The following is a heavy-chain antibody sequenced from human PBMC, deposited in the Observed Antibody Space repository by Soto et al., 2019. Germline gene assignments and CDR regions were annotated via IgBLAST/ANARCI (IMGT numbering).Heavy chain of an antibody. CDR2: IYYSGST. D-gene: IGHD3-22*01. CDR1: GGSISSYY. Sequence: LSLTCTVSGGSISSYYWSWIRQPPGKGLEWIGYIYYSGSTNYNPSLKSRVTISVDTSKNQFSLKLSSVTAADTAVYYCARHPSRRYYDSSGYYYPLVYGMDVWGQGTTVTVSS. CDR3: ARHPSRRYYDSSGYYYPLVYGMDV. J-gene: IGHJ6*02. V-gene: IGHV4-59*08.